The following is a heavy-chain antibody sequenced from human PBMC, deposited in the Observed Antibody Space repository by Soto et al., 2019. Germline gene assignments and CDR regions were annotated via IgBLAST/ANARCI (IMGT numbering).Heavy chain of an antibody. CDR3: ARLPTMVRGVHYGRDV. CDR2: IDWDDDK. J-gene: IGHJ6*02. V-gene: IGHV2-70*01. Sequence: SGPTLVNPTQTLTLTCTFSGFSLSTSGMCVSWIRQPPGKALEWLALIDWDDDKYYSTSLKTRLTISKDTSKNQVVLTMTNMDPVDTATYYCARLPTMVRGVHYGRDVWGQGTTVTVSS. CDR1: GFSLSTSGMC. D-gene: IGHD3-10*01.